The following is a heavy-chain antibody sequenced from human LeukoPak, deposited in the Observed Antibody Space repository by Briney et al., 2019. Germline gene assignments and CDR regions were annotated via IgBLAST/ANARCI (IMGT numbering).Heavy chain of an antibody. V-gene: IGHV3-30-3*01. Sequence: RPGGSLRLSCAASGFTFGNYAVHWVRQAPGKGLEWVAVISNDGHFKYYADSVKGRFTISRDNSKSTLFLQMNSLTIEDTAVYYCARETRLPHNDILINRRAFDIWGQGTILTVSS. CDR2: ISNDGHFK. CDR3: ARETRLPHNDILINRRAFDI. D-gene: IGHD3-9*01. CDR1: GFTFGNYA. J-gene: IGHJ3*02.